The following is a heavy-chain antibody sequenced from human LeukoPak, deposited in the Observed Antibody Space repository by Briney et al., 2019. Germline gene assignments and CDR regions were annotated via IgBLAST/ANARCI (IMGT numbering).Heavy chain of an antibody. CDR3: ARVPTYSREIHPHFDY. D-gene: IGHD6-13*01. CDR1: GGSISSSNW. J-gene: IGHJ4*02. V-gene: IGHV4-4*02. Sequence: NPSGTLSLTCAVSGGSISSSNWWSWVRQPPGKGLEWIGEIYHSGSTNYNPSLKSRVTISVDTSKNQFSLKLSSVTAADTAVYYCARVPTYSREIHPHFDYWGQGTLVTVSS. CDR2: IYHSGST.